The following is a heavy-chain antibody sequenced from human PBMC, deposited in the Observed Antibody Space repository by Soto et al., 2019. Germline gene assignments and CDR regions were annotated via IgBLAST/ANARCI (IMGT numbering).Heavy chain of an antibody. D-gene: IGHD2-15*01. CDR1: GFSFRNFA. J-gene: IGHJ3*02. CDR3: AKGGSPYFNDDPFDI. V-gene: IGHV3-23*01. Sequence: EVHLLESGGGLVQPGGSLRLSCVAPGFSFRNFAMSWIRQAPGKGLEWISGISDTGSHIYYADSVRGRFSISRDNPKITLYLQMNSLRVNDTAVYYCAKGGSPYFNDDPFDIWGQGTMVTVSS. CDR2: ISDTGSHI.